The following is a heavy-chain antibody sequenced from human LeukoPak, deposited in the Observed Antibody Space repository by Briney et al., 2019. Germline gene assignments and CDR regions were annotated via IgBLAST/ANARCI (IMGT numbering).Heavy chain of an antibody. CDR3: ARDGVPLEQQLVLLRDWWFDP. CDR2: IIPIFGTA. D-gene: IGHD6-13*01. CDR1: GGTFSSYA. V-gene: IGHV1-69*01. Sequence: GSSVKVSCKASGGTFSSYAISWVRQAPGQGLEWMGGIIPIFGTANYAQKFQGRVTITADESTSTAYMELSSLRSEDTAVYYCARDGVPLEQQLVLLRDWWFDPWGQGTLVTVSS. J-gene: IGHJ5*02.